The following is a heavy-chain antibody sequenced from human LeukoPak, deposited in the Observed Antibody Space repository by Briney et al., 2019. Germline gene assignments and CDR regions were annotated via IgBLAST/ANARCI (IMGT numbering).Heavy chain of an antibody. J-gene: IGHJ4*02. V-gene: IGHV1-2*02. CDR2: VNPDSGDS. D-gene: IGHD5-12*01. CDR1: GYTLTDYY. CDR3: ATGVATAFTY. Sequence: GASVKVSCKASGYTLTDYYIHWVRQAPGQGLEWMAFVNPDSGDSYSAPKFQGRVTMTRDTSITTASMELKWLTSDDTAVYYCATGVATAFTYWGQGTLLTVSS.